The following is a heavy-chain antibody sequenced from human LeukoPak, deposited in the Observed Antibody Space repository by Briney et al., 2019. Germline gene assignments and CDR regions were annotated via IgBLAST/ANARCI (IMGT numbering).Heavy chain of an antibody. Sequence: GGSLRLSCAASGFTFDDYGMSWVRQAPGKGLEWVSFIYSDNTHYSDSVKGRFTISRDNSKNTLYLQMNSLRAEDTAVYCCARGPSGYHNTGGQGTLVTVSS. CDR1: GFTFDDYG. V-gene: IGHV3-66*01. D-gene: IGHD5-12*01. CDR3: ARGPSGYHNT. CDR2: IYSDNT. J-gene: IGHJ4*02.